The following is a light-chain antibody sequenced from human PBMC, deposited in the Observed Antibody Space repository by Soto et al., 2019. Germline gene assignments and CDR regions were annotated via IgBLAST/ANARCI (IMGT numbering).Light chain of an antibody. J-gene: IGKJ1*01. V-gene: IGKV1-27*01. Sequence: DIQMTQAPSSLSASVGDRVTITCRASQGISNYLAWYQQKPGKVPKLLIYDASTLQTGVPSRFSGSGSGIDFTLTISSLQPEDGATYYCQKYNSDPRTFGQGTKVEIK. CDR1: QGISNY. CDR2: DAS. CDR3: QKYNSDPRT.